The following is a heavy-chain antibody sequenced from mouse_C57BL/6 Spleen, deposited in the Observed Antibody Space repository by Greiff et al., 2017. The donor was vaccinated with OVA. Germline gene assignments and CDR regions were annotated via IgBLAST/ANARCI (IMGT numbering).Heavy chain of an antibody. CDR2: INPSSGYT. V-gene: IGHV1-7*01. J-gene: IGHJ2*01. D-gene: IGHD1-1*01. CDR1: GYTFTSYW. Sequence: QVQLQQSGAELAKPGASVKLSCKASGYTFTSYWMHWVKQSPGQGLEWIGYINPSSGYTKYNQKFKDKATFTADKSSSTAYMQLSSLTYEDSAVYYCALLLRYYFDYWGQGTTLTVSS. CDR3: ALLLRYYFDY.